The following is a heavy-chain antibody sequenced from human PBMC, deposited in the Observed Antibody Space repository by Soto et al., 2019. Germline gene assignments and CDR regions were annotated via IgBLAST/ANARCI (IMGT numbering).Heavy chain of an antibody. D-gene: IGHD1-26*01. CDR3: ARDLAKGGGSAGFDY. CDR1: GYAFTSHY. V-gene: IGHV1-46*01. Sequence: ASVKVSCKASGYAFTSHYMPWVRQAPGQGLEWMGIINPSGGTTSYAQKIQGRVTMTRDTSLSTVYMTLTRLTSDDTAVYYCARDLAKGGGSAGFDYWGQGTLVTVSS. CDR2: INPSGGTT. J-gene: IGHJ4*02.